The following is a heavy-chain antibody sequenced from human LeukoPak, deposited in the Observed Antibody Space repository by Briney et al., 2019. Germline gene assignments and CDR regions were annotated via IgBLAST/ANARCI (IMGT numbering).Heavy chain of an antibody. V-gene: IGHV3-33*01. CDR1: GFTFSSYG. D-gene: IGHD2-2*01. J-gene: IGHJ6*02. CDR3: AREFFKDIVVVPAANHGGVDYYYYGMDV. CDR2: IWYDGSNK. Sequence: GRSLRLSCAASGFTFSSYGMHWVRQAPGKGLEWVAVIWYDGSNKYYADSVKGRFTISRDNSKNTLYLQMNSLRAVDTAVYYCAREFFKDIVVVPAANHGGVDYYYYGMDVWGQGTTVTVSS.